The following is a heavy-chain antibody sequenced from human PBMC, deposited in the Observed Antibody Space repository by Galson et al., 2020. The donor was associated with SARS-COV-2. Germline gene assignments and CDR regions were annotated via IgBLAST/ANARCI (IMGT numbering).Heavy chain of an antibody. CDR3: ARDPGCSAGRCYFDRSMDG. CDR1: GFTFRNYA. CDR2: ISFDGINR. Sequence: GGSLRLSCVASGFTFRNYAMHWVRQAPGKGLEWLAVISFDGINRFSEGSLKGRFTISSDKSRDTLYLDMNSLRVEDTAVYYCARDPGCSAGRCYFDRSMDGWGQGATVTVSS. V-gene: IGHV3-30*04. J-gene: IGHJ6*02. D-gene: IGHD2-15*01.